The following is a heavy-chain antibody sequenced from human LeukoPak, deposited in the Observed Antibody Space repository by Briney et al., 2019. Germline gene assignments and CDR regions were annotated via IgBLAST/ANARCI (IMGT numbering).Heavy chain of an antibody. V-gene: IGHV3-64*01. Sequence: GGSLRLSCAASGFTFSSYVMYWVRQAPGKGLEYVSSIYSNGGSTFYANSGKGRITISRDNSKNTLYLQMGSLRAEDMAVYYCARGGQSKYDSSGYLNYFDYWGQGNLVTVSS. D-gene: IGHD3-22*01. J-gene: IGHJ4*02. CDR1: GFTFSSYV. CDR3: ARGGQSKYDSSGYLNYFDY. CDR2: IYSNGGST.